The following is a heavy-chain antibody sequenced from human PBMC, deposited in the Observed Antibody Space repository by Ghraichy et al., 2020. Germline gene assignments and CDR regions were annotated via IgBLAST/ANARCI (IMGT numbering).Heavy chain of an antibody. CDR1: GAPFSSPA. CDR3: ARAKRWYPTHYGMDV. J-gene: IGHJ6*02. Sequence: SVKVSCKVSGAPFSSPAISWVRQAPGQGLEWMGGIIPIFGTANYAQKFQGRVTITADESTSTAYMELSSLRSEDTAVYYCARAKRWYPTHYGMDVWGQGTTVTVS. V-gene: IGHV1-69*13. D-gene: IGHD4-23*01. CDR2: IIPIFGTA.